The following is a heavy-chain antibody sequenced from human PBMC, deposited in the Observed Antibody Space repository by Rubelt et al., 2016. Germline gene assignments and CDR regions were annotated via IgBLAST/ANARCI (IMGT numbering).Heavy chain of an antibody. CDR3: ARGGRYYGSGSYQRHNWFDP. CDR2: INHSGST. D-gene: IGHD3-10*01. J-gene: IGHJ5*02. V-gene: IGHV4-34*01. CDR1: GGSFSGYY. Sequence: QVQLQQWGAGLLKPSETLSLTCAVYGGSFSGYYWSWIRQPPGKGLEWIGEINHSGSTNYNPSLKSRVTISVDTSRNQFSLKLSSATAGETAVYYCARGGRYYGSGSYQRHNWFDPWGQGTLVTVSS.